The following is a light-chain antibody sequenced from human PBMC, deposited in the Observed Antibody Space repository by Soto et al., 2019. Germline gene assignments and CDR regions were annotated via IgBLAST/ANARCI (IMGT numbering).Light chain of an antibody. CDR2: AAS. CDR1: DYVSSE. J-gene: IGKJ3*01. CDR3: HQSTFFPFS. V-gene: IGKV1D-16*01. Sequence: DIQMTQSPSSLSASVGDRVTITCRATDYVSSELAWYQQRPGNAPKSLIYAASTLQRGVPARFSGSGSGTTFTMTIRSLQPEAVATYYYHQSTFFPFSFGTGTPVDIK.